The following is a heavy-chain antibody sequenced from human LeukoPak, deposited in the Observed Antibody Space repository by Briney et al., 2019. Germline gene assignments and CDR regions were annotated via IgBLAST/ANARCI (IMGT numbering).Heavy chain of an antibody. CDR2: ISYDGSNK. CDR1: GFTFSSYA. J-gene: IGHJ6*02. V-gene: IGHV3-30-3*01. D-gene: IGHD3-3*01. Sequence: GGSLRLSCAASGFTFSSYAMHWVRQAPGKGLEWVAVISYDGSNKYYADSVKGRFTISRDNSKNTLYLQMNSLRAEDTAVYYCAKDRPNDFWSGYYFYYGMDVWGQGTTVSVSS. CDR3: AKDRPNDFWSGYYFYYGMDV.